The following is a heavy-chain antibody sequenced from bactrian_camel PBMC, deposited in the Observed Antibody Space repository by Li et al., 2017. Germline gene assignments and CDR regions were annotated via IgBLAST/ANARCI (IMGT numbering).Heavy chain of an antibody. J-gene: IGHJ6*01. CDR1: GHTYSSNC. CDR2: MYSGESRT. CDR3: VADCEFRYDHFDFDVGF. D-gene: IGHD3*01. Sequence: VQLVESGGGSVQPGGSLRLSCGASGHTYSSNCMGWFRQAPGKEREGVARMYSGESRTYYADSVKGRFTISHDNAKRTLYLQMHSLKPEDTAMYYCVADCEFRYDHFDFDVGFRGQGTQVTVS. V-gene: IGHV3-3*01.